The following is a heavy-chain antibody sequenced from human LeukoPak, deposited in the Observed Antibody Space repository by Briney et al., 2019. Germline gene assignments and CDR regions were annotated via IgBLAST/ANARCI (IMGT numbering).Heavy chain of an antibody. CDR3: AGWPHLRNGLGYRDY. D-gene: IGHD2-15*01. Sequence: SDTLSLTCAVYGGSFSGYYWSWIRQPPGKGQEWIGEINHSESTNYNPSLKSRVTISVDTSKNQFSLKLSSVTAADTAVYYCAGWPHLRNGLGYRDYWGQGTLVTVSS. CDR2: INHSEST. CDR1: GGSFSGYY. V-gene: IGHV4-34*01. J-gene: IGHJ4*02.